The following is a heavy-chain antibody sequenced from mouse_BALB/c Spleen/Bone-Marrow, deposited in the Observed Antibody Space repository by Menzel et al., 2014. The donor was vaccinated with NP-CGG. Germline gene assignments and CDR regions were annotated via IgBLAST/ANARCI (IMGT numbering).Heavy chain of an antibody. V-gene: IGHV7-1*02. D-gene: IGHD4-1*01. CDR2: RRNKANDYTT. Sequence: EVKLVESGGGLVRPGGSLRLSCATSGFAFSDFHMEWVRQPPGKRLEWIVTRRNKANDYTTEYSASVKGRFIVSRDTSQSILFLQMNALRTEDTAIYYCARGELVTGSFDYWGQGTTLTVSS. J-gene: IGHJ2*01. CDR3: ARGELVTGSFDY. CDR1: GFAFSDFH.